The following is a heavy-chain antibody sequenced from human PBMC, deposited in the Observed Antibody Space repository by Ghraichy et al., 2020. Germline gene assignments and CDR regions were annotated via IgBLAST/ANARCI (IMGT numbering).Heavy chain of an antibody. D-gene: IGHD6-19*01. CDR1: GGSIRSDY. V-gene: IGHV4-59*01. CDR2: IFYSGSGIT. J-gene: IGHJ4*02. CDR3: ARSKYTDGWFYFDH. Sequence: SETLSLTCNVSGGSIRSDYWSWIRQSPGKGLEWIGYIFYSGSGITNYNPSLKSRVTVSMATSKNQVSLMLTSVTTADTALCCCARSKYTDGWFYFDHWGRGTLVTFSS.